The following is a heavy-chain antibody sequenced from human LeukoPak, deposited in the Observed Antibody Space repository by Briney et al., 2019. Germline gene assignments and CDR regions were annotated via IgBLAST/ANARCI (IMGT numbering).Heavy chain of an antibody. CDR1: GFTFSSYS. D-gene: IGHD3-22*01. V-gene: IGHV3-21*06. Sequence: GGSLRLSCAASGFTFSSYSMNWVRQAPGKGLEWVSSISSSSRYLHYAVSLQGRFTISRDNAKNSLYLDLNSLRPEDTAVYYCARATMIVVLSTTGAFDVWGRGTMVTVSS. CDR3: ARATMIVVLSTTGAFDV. CDR2: ISSSSRYL. J-gene: IGHJ3*01.